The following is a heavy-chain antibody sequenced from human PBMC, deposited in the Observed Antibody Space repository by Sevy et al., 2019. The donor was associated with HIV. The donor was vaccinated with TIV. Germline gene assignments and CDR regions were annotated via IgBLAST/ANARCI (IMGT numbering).Heavy chain of an antibody. CDR3: ASPGPNCRGDCYSVY. CDR1: GFTVSDDY. D-gene: IGHD2-21*02. J-gene: IGHJ1*01. V-gene: IGHV3-66*01. Sequence: GGSLRLSCAVSGFTVSDDYVNWVRQAPGKGLEWVSVIYSGGSRYYADSVKVRFTISRDISKNTVFLQMNSLRADDTAIYYCASPGPNCRGDCYSVYWGQCTLVTVSS. CDR2: IYSGGSR.